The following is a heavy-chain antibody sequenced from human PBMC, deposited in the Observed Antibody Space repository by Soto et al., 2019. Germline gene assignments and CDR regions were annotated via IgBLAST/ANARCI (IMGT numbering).Heavy chain of an antibody. Sequence: ASVKVSCKASGYTFTTYFMHWVRQAPGQGFEWLGRINPTGGDTVYAQKFQGRVSVTKDTSTSTVYIELGSLTSKDTAVYYCARGSYASNVFIMDVWGQGIAVTVSS. CDR1: GYTFTTYF. J-gene: IGHJ6*02. CDR2: INPTGGDT. CDR3: ARGSYASNVFIMDV. D-gene: IGHD2-2*01. V-gene: IGHV1-46*01.